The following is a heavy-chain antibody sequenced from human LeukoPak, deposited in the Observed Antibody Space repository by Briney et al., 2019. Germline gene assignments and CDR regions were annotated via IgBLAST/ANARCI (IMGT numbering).Heavy chain of an antibody. V-gene: IGHV4-34*01. J-gene: IGHJ4*02. CDR3: ARGRIVSSGSYGY. CDR1: GGTFSGYY. CDR2: INHSGST. Sequence: SETLSHTCAVYGGTFSGYYWSGIRQPPGKGLEWIGEINHSGSTNYNPSLKSRVTISVDTSKNQFSLKLSSVTAADTAVYYCARGRIVSSGSYGYWGQGTLVTVSS. D-gene: IGHD1-26*01.